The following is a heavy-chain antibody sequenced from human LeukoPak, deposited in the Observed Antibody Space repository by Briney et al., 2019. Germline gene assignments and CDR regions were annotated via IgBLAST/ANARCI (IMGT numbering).Heavy chain of an antibody. CDR1: GITYEDYA. V-gene: IGHV3-21*01. CDR2: ISSSSSYI. D-gene: IGHD6-6*01. CDR3: ARVYVSSSYYYYYMDV. Sequence: GGSLRLSCVASGITYEDYAFSWVRQAPGKGLEWVSSISSSSSYIYYADSVKGRFTISRDNAKNSLYLQMNSLRAEDTAVYYCARVYVSSSYYYYYMDVWGKGTTVTVSS. J-gene: IGHJ6*03.